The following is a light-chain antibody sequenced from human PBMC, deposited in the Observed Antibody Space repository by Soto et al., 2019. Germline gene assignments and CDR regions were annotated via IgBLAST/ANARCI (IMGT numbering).Light chain of an antibody. V-gene: IGLV2-8*01. CDR3: SSYAGSNNVV. Sequence: QSVLTQPPSASGSPGQSVTISCTGTSSDVGGYNYVSWYQQHPGKAPKLMIYAVSKRPSGVPDRFSGSKSGNTASLTASGLQAEDEADYYCSSYAGSNNVVFGGGTKLTVL. CDR2: AVS. J-gene: IGLJ2*01. CDR1: SSDVGGYNY.